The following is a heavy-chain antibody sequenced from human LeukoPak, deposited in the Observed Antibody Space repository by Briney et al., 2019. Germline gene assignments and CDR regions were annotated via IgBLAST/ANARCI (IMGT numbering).Heavy chain of an antibody. CDR2: IKKDGSEI. CDR1: GFTFSNYW. CDR3: ARDGGGSSDY. Sequence: GGSLRLSCAASGFTFSNYWMSWVRQAPGKGLEWVATIKKDGSEIYYVDSVKGRSTISRDNAHNSLHLQMNSLRAEDTAVYYCARDGGGSSDYWGQGTLVTVSS. D-gene: IGHD6-6*01. J-gene: IGHJ4*02. V-gene: IGHV3-7*05.